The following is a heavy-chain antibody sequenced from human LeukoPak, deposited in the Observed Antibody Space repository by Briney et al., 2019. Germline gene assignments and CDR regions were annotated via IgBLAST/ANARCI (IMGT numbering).Heavy chain of an antibody. CDR2: ISGSGGST. CDR1: GFTFSSYA. CDR3: AKGLIGYCSGGSCYSPDY. V-gene: IGHV3-23*01. Sequence: GGSLRLSCAASGFTFSSYAMSWVRQAPGKGLEWVSAISGSGGSTYYADSVKGRFTISRDNSKNTLYLQMNSLRAEDTAVYYCAKGLIGYCSGGSCYSPDYWGQGTLVTVSS. D-gene: IGHD2-15*01. J-gene: IGHJ4*02.